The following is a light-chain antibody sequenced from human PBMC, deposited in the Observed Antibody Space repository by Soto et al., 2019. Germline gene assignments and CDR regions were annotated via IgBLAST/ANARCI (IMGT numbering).Light chain of an antibody. CDR1: QSLSSGY. Sequence: EIVLTQSPGTLSLSPGERVTLSCRASQSLSSGYLAWYQQKFGQAPRLLIYDASRRATGIPERFSGSGSGTDFTLTINRLEPEDFAVYYCQQYGRSFGQGTRLEIK. CDR3: QQYGRS. CDR2: DAS. J-gene: IGKJ5*01. V-gene: IGKV3-20*01.